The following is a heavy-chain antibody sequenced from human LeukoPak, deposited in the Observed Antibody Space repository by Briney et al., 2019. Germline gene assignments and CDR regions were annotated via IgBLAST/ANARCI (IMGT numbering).Heavy chain of an antibody. J-gene: IGHJ4*02. V-gene: IGHV4-38-2*02. CDR3: AGVQWLASSEYYFDY. D-gene: IGHD6-19*01. CDR2: IYHSGST. CDR1: GYSISSGYY. Sequence: SETLSLTCTVSGYSISSGYYWGWIRQPPGKGLEWIGSIYHSGSTYYNPSLKSRVNISVDTSKNQFSLKLSSVTAADTAVYYCAGVQWLASSEYYFDYWGQGTLVTVSS.